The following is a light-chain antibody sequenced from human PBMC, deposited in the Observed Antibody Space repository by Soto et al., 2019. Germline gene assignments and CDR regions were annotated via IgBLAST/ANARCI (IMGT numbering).Light chain of an antibody. CDR3: HQYGSAPAWT. Sequence: EIVLTQSPGTLSLFPGERATLSCRASQSISSNYLAWYQHKPGQAPRLLIHGASNRATGIPDRFSGAGSGTDFTLTISRLEPEDFAVYYCHQYGSAPAWTFGGGTKVEIK. CDR1: QSISSNY. J-gene: IGKJ4*02. V-gene: IGKV3-20*01. CDR2: GAS.